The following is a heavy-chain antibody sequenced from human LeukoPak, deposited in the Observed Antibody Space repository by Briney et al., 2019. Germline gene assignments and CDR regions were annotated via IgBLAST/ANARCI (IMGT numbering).Heavy chain of an antibody. V-gene: IGHV1-2*06. Sequence: ASVKVSCKASGYTFTGYYVHWGRQAPGQGLEWMGRINPNSGDTNYAQKFQGRVTMTRDTSTSTVYMELSSLRSEDTAVYYCARGKLELRYLFDYWGQGTLVTVSS. J-gene: IGHJ4*02. D-gene: IGHD1-7*01. CDR3: ARGKLELRYLFDY. CDR2: INPNSGDT. CDR1: GYTFTGYY.